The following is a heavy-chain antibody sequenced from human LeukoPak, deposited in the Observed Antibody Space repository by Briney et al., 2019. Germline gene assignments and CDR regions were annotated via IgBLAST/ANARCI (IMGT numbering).Heavy chain of an antibody. Sequence: ASVKVSCKASGYTFTGYYMHWVRQAPGQGREWMGWINPNSGGTNYAQKFQGRATMTRDTSISTAYMELSRLRSDDTAVYYCARVRYCSGGRCYSGYFDYWGQGTLVTVSS. CDR2: INPNSGGT. CDR1: GYTFTGYY. D-gene: IGHD2-15*01. CDR3: ARVRYCSGGRCYSGYFDY. V-gene: IGHV1-2*02. J-gene: IGHJ4*02.